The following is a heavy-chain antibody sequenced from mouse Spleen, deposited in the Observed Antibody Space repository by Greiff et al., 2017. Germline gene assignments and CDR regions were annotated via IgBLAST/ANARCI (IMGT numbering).Heavy chain of an antibody. CDR3: ARRRNYYGSYFDY. J-gene: IGHJ2*01. Sequence: EVQRVESGGGLVKPGGSLKLSCAASGFTFSDYGMHWVRQAPEKGLEWVAYISSGSSTIYYADTVKGRFTISRDNAKNTLFLQMTSLRSEDTAMYYCARRRNYYGSYFDYWGQGTTLTVSS. CDR1: GFTFSDYG. D-gene: IGHD1-1*01. CDR2: ISSGSSTI. V-gene: IGHV5-17*01.